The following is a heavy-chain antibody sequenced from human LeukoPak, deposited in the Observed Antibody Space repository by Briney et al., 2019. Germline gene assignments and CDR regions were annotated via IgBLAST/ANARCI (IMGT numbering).Heavy chain of an antibody. D-gene: IGHD2-15*01. CDR3: AGGYCSGGSCRYYYYGMDV. CDR2: IYYSGST. Sequence: PSETLSLTCTVSGGSISSYYWSWIRQPPGKGLEWIGYIYYSGSTNYNPSLKSRVTISVDTSKNQFSLKLSSVTAADTAVYYCAGGYCSGGSCRYYYYGMDVWGQGTTVTVSS. CDR1: GGSISSYY. J-gene: IGHJ6*02. V-gene: IGHV4-59*01.